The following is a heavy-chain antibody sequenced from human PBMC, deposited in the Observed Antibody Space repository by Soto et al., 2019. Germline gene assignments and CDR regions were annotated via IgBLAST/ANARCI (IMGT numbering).Heavy chain of an antibody. Sequence: GGSLRLSCAASEFTFSSYGMHWVRQAPGKGLEWVAVISYDGSNNYYADSVKGRFTISRDNSKNTLYLQMNSLKTEDTAVYYCAKDSVFMVRGAPHYFDYWGQGTLVTVSS. CDR1: EFTFSSYG. J-gene: IGHJ4*02. CDR3: AKDSVFMVRGAPHYFDY. CDR2: ISYDGSNN. V-gene: IGHV3-30*18. D-gene: IGHD3-10*01.